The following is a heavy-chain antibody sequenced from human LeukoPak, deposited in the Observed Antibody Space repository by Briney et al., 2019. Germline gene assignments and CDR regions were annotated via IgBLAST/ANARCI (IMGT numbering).Heavy chain of an antibody. CDR1: GYSISSSNYW. CDR3: ARSNYYDSSGYYYGHFDY. J-gene: IGHJ4*02. V-gene: IGHV2-70*18. Sequence: TLSLTCAVSGYSISSSNYWAWIRQPPGKALEWLALIDWDDDKYYSTSLKTRLTISKDTSKNQVVLTMTNMDPVDTATYYCARSNYYDSSGYYYGHFDYWGQGTLVTVSS. D-gene: IGHD3-22*01. CDR2: IDWDDDK.